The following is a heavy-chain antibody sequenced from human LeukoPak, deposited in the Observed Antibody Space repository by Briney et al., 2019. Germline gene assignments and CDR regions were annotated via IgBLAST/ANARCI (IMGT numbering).Heavy chain of an antibody. Sequence: ASVKVSCKASGYTFTSYDINWVRQATGQGLEWMGWMNPNSGNTGYAQKFQGRVTITADKSTSTAYMELSSLRSEDTAVYYCARDYDSSGSLDYWGQGTLVTVSS. D-gene: IGHD3-22*01. CDR2: MNPNSGNT. J-gene: IGHJ4*02. CDR1: GYTFTSYD. V-gene: IGHV1-8*01. CDR3: ARDYDSSGSLDY.